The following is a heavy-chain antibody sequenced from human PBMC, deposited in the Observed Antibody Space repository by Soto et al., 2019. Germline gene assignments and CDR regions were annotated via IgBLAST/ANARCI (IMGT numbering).Heavy chain of an antibody. CDR2: VSHTGTA. V-gene: IGHV4-30-2*01. CDR3: ASTPFYYYCLCV. CDR1: GGSINTAGYY. Sequence: SVTLSLTCSVSGGSINTAGYYWRWIRQPPGKAPEWIGYVSHTGTAYPTPSFRSRVTRSLDRSKTHFSLKLTSDTAADTALYSCASTPFYYYCLCVWEQGTRGAVAS. J-gene: IGHJ6*01.